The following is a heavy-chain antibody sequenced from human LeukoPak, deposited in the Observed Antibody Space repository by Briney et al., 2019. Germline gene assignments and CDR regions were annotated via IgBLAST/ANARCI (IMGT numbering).Heavy chain of an antibody. CDR2: ISYDGSNK. V-gene: IGHV3-30*03. Sequence: GGSLRLSCAASGFTFSSYGMHWVRQAPGKGLEWVAVISYDGSNKYYADSVKGRFTISRDNSKNTPYLQMNSLRAEDTAVYYCAFELAFDIWGQGTMVTVSS. CDR3: AFELAFDI. D-gene: IGHD3-10*01. J-gene: IGHJ3*02. CDR1: GFTFSSYG.